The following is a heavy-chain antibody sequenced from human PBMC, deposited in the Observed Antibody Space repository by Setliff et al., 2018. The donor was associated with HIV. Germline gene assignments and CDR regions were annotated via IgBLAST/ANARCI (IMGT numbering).Heavy chain of an antibody. CDR3: ARGFASGWDGVDQFDP. J-gene: IGHJ5*02. Sequence: ASVKVSCKASGYTFNNYYIFWVRQAPGQGLEWMGWINPDSDATNYAQKFQGRVTMTRDTSIATVYMELSSLRFDDTAVYFCARGFASGWDGVDQFDPWGQGTLVTVSS. V-gene: IGHV1-2*02. CDR1: GYTFNNYY. CDR2: INPDSDAT. D-gene: IGHD6-25*01.